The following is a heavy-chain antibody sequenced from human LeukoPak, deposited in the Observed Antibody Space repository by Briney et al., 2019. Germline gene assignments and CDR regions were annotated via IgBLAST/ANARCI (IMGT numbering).Heavy chain of an antibody. CDR3: ASIGAGSSSRVPAFDI. J-gene: IGHJ3*02. V-gene: IGHV1-69*02. D-gene: IGHD6-6*01. Sequence: SVKVSCKASGGTFSSYTISWVRRAPGQGLEWMGRIIPILGIANYAQKFQGRVTITADKSTSTAYMELSSLRSEDTAVYYCASIGAGSSSRVPAFDIWGQGTMVTVSS. CDR2: IIPILGIA. CDR1: GGTFSSYT.